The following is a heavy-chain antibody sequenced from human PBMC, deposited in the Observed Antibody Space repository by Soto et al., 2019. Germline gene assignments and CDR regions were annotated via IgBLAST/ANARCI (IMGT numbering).Heavy chain of an antibody. V-gene: IGHV4-61*01. D-gene: IGHD6-19*01. CDR2: IYYSGST. J-gene: IGHJ6*02. CDR3: ARGIEGWYQGRYYYGMDV. Sequence: SETLSLTCSVSGGSVSSGSYYWSWIRQPPGKGLEWIGYIYYSGSTNYNPSLKSRVTISVDTSKNQFSLKLSSVTAADTAVYYCARGIEGWYQGRYYYGMDVWGQGTTVTVSS. CDR1: GGSVSSGSYY.